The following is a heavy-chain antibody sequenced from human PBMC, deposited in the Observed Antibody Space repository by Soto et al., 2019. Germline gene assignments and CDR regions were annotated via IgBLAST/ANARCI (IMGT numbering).Heavy chain of an antibody. CDR2: ISAYNGNT. CDR3: VRDMYSSSPGPDAFDI. D-gene: IGHD6-6*01. CDR1: GYTFTSYG. J-gene: IGHJ3*02. Sequence: ASVKVSCKASGYTFTSYGISWVRQAPGQGLEWMGWISAYNGNTNYAQKLQGRVTMTTDTSTSTAYMELRSLRSDDTAVYYCVRDMYSSSPGPDAFDIWGKGTMVTVSS. V-gene: IGHV1-18*01.